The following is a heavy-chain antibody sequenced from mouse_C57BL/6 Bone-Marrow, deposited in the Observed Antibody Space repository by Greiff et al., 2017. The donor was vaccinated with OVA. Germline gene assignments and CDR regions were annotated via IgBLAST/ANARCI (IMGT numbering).Heavy chain of an antibody. D-gene: IGHD2-4*01. J-gene: IGHJ1*03. CDR2: ISDGGSYT. Sequence: EVKLQESGGGLVKPGGSLKLSCAASGFTFSSYAMSWVRQTPEKRLEWVATISDGGSYTYYPDNVKGRFTISRDNAKNNLYLQMSHLKSEDTAMYYCARDSLSDYDNWYFDVWGTGTTVTVSS. CDR3: ARDSLSDYDNWYFDV. CDR1: GFTFSSYA. V-gene: IGHV5-4*01.